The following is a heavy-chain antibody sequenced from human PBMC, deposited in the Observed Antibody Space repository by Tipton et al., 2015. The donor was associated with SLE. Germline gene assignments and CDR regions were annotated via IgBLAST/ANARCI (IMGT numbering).Heavy chain of an antibody. CDR3: GKNGGPATFAL. Sequence: TLSLTCTVSGGSITSHYWSWIRQPPGKGLEWIGFFYDSGSTSYNPSLESRVTISLDTSKNQFFLKLSSVTASDTAVYYCGKNGGPATFALWGQGTMVNVSS. V-gene: IGHV4-59*11. D-gene: IGHD1-1*01. J-gene: IGHJ3*01. CDR2: FYDSGST. CDR1: GGSITSHY.